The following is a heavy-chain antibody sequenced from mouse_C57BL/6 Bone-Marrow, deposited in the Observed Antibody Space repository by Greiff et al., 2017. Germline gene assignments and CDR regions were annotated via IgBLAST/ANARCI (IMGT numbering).Heavy chain of an antibody. CDR1: GYTFTSYW. CDR2: IHPNSGST. D-gene: IGHD2-1*01. Sequence: VQLQQPWAELVKPGASVKLSCKASGYTFTSYWMHWVKQRPGQGLEWIGMIHPNSGSTNYNEKFKSKATLTVDKSSSTAYMQLSSLTSEDSAVYYCARFDGNYPYYAMDYWGQGTSGTVVS. CDR3: ARFDGNYPYYAMDY. J-gene: IGHJ4*01. V-gene: IGHV1-64*01.